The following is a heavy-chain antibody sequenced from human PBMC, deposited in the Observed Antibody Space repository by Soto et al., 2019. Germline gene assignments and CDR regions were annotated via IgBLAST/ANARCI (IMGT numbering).Heavy chain of an antibody. CDR2: IYPNGRT. J-gene: IGHJ4*02. Sequence: QVHLQESGPGLVKPSETLSLTCAVSSASLDSDNCSWIRQPPGKGLAWIGYIYPNGRTNYNPSLRGRVALSIDKSKNQFSLRLDSVFAADAAVYFCARMRGLGEISPFFDHWGQGTLVTVSS. CDR3: ARMRGLGEISPFFDH. CDR1: SASLDSDN. D-gene: IGHD3-16*02. V-gene: IGHV4-59*01.